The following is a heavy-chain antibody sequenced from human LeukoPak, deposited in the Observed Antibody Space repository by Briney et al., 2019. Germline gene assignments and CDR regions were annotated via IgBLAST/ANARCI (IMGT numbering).Heavy chain of an antibody. J-gene: IGHJ4*02. V-gene: IGHV3-49*03. CDR2: ISSKAYGGTT. CDR3: TRDRITMVRGVIGPYYFDY. CDR1: GFSFGDYA. D-gene: IGHD3-10*01. Sequence: GGSLRLSCTASGFSFGDYAMSWFRQAPGKGLGWVGFISSKAYGGTTEYAASVKGRFTISRDDSKSIAYLQMDSLKTEDTAVYYCTRDRITMVRGVIGPYYFDYWGQGTLVTVSS.